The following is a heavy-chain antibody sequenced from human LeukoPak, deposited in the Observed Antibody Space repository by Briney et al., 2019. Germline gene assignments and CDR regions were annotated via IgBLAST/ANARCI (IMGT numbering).Heavy chain of an antibody. J-gene: IGHJ3*02. CDR2: INPSGGST. Sequence: GASVKVSCKASGYTFTSYYMHWVRQAPGQGLEWMGIINPSGGSTSYAQKLQGRVTMTRDTSTSTVYMELSSLRSEDTAVYYCARDDSYDSSIHAFDIWGQGTMVTVSS. D-gene: IGHD3-22*01. CDR1: GYTFTSYY. CDR3: ARDDSYDSSIHAFDI. V-gene: IGHV1-46*01.